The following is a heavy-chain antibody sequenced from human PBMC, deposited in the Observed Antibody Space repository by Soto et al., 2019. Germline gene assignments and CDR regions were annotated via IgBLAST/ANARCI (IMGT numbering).Heavy chain of an antibody. V-gene: IGHV1-18*01. CDR3: AKFRSGYDAVDI. CDR2: ISAYNGNT. CDR1: GYTFTSYG. J-gene: IGHJ3*02. Sequence: ASVKVSCKASGYTFTSYGISWVRQAPGQGLEWMGWISAYNGNTNYAQKLQGRVTMTTDTSTSTAYMELRSLRSDDTAVYYCAKFRSGYDAVDIWGQGTMVTLSS. D-gene: IGHD5-12*01.